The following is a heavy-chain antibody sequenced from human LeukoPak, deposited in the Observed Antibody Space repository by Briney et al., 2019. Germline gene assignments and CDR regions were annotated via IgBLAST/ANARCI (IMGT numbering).Heavy chain of an antibody. CDR1: GGSISSYY. CDR3: ARTYCGTNACPFDH. Sequence: PSETLSLTCTVSGGSISSYYWSWIRQPPGKGREWIGHIYYSGSTNYNPSLKSRVTISVDSSKNQFSLKLSSVTAADTAIYYCARTYCGTNACPFDHWGQGNLVTVSS. CDR2: IYYSGST. V-gene: IGHV4-59*08. J-gene: IGHJ4*02. D-gene: IGHD2-21*01.